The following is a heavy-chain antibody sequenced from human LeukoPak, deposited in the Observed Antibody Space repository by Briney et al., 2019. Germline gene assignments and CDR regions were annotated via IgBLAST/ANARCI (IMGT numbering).Heavy chain of an antibody. CDR3: ARVVGLTGYSSSWYSGYYYYMDV. CDR2: IIPIFGTA. V-gene: IGHV1-69*05. J-gene: IGHJ6*03. Sequence: SVKVSCKASGGTFSSYAISWVRQAPGQGLEWMGGIIPIFGTANYAQKFQGRVTMTRDMSTSTVYMELSSLRSEDTAVYYCARVVGLTGYSSSWYSGYYYYMDVWGKGTTVTVSS. D-gene: IGHD6-13*01. CDR1: GGTFSSYA.